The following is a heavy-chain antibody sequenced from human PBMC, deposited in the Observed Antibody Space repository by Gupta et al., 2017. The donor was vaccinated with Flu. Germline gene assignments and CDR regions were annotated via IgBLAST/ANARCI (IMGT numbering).Heavy chain of an antibody. CDR2: INQDGSTK. CDR1: GFTFSDSW. Sequence: EVKLVESGGGWVRPGGSLRLSCAASGFTFSDSWMNWVRQAPGKGLEWVANINQDGSTKNYVDSLKGRFTVSRDNAKNSLYLQMDSLRAEDTAVYFCARNRGWEQFDYWGQGTLVTVSS. D-gene: IGHD5-24*01. J-gene: IGHJ4*02. CDR3: ARNRGWEQFDY. V-gene: IGHV3-7*01.